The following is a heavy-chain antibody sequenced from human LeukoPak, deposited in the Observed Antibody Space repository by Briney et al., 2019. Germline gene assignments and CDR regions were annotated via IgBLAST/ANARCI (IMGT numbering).Heavy chain of an antibody. D-gene: IGHD1-26*01. Sequence: PGGSLRLSCAASGFSFSAYIMNWVRQAPGKGLEWVSSISSSSSYIYYADSVKGRFTISRDNAKNSLYLQMSGLRAEDTAVYYCATQSGSEVDYWGQGTLVTVSS. J-gene: IGHJ4*02. CDR2: ISSSSSYI. V-gene: IGHV3-21*01. CDR3: ATQSGSEVDY. CDR1: GFSFSAYI.